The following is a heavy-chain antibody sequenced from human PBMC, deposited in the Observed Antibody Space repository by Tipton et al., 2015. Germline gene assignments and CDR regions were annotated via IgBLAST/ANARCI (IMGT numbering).Heavy chain of an antibody. CDR3: AKVGRLVGDDYYYYGMDV. V-gene: IGHV3-9*01. CDR1: GFNFNNYA. D-gene: IGHD2-15*01. CDR2: ISWNSENI. Sequence: SLRLSCGGSGFNFNNYAMHWVRQPPGKVLEWVAGISWNSENIGYADFVRGRFTISRDMAENSVYLQMNSLRGDDTALYYCAKVGRLVGDDYYYYGMDVWGQGPAVTVSS. J-gene: IGHJ6*02.